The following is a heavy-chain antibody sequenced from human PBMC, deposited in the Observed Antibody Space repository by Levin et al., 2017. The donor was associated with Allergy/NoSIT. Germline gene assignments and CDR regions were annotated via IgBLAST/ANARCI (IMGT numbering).Heavy chain of an antibody. CDR2: INPNNGGT. Sequence: GESLKISCKASGYTFTGYYIHWVRQAPGQGPEWMGWINPNNGGTKYAQKFQGRVTMTRDTSISTAYMELSRLRSDDTAVYYCARKSGYLDLSLLWGHGTLVTVSS. J-gene: IGHJ4*01. D-gene: IGHD3-3*01. CDR3: ARKSGYLDLSLL. V-gene: IGHV1-2*02. CDR1: GYTFTGYY.